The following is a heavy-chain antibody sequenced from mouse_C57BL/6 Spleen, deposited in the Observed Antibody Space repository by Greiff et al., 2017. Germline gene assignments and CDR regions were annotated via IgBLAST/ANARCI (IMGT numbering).Heavy chain of an antibody. Sequence: QVQLQQPGAELVMPGASVKLSCKASGYTFTSYWMHWVKQRPGQGLEWIGEIDPSDSYTNYNQKFKGKSTLTVDKSSSTAYMQLSSLTSEDSAVYYCTSPLDSSGYLFAYWGQGTLVTVSA. V-gene: IGHV1-69*01. CDR2: IDPSDSYT. D-gene: IGHD3-2*02. CDR3: TSPLDSSGYLFAY. CDR1: GYTFTSYW. J-gene: IGHJ3*01.